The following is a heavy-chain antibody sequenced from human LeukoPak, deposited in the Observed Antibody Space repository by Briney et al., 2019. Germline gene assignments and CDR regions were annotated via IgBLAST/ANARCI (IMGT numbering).Heavy chain of an antibody. Sequence: PSETLSLTCTVSSGSISTSNYYWGWVRQPPGKGLEWIGSIYYSGSTYYNPSLKSRVTISVDTSKNQFSLKLSSVTAADTAVYYCARSPPKIFGVVSVFDYWGQGTLVTVSS. D-gene: IGHD3-3*01. CDR2: IYYSGST. V-gene: IGHV4-39*07. CDR1: SGSISTSNYY. J-gene: IGHJ4*02. CDR3: ARSPPKIFGVVSVFDY.